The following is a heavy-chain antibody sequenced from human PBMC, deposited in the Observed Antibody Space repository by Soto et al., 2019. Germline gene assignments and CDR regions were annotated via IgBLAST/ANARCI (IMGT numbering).Heavy chain of an antibody. CDR3: ARACDFSDRFDY. V-gene: IGHV4-30-4*01. CDR1: GGSISSGDFY. J-gene: IGHJ4*02. D-gene: IGHD4-17*01. CDR2: IYYSGST. Sequence: PSETLSLTCTVSGGSISSGDFYWSWIRQPPGKGLELIGNIYYSGSTYYNPSLRSRAIMSVDTSQNQFSLKLSSLTAADTAVYCCARACDFSDRFDYWGQGALVTVSS.